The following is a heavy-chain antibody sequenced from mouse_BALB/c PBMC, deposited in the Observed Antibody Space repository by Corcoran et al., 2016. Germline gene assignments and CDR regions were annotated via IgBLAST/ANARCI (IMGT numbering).Heavy chain of an antibody. V-gene: IGHV14-3*02. J-gene: IGHJ3*01. CDR2: IDPANGNT. CDR1: GFNIKDTY. D-gene: IGHD2-1*01. Sequence: EVQLQQSGAELVKPGASVKLSCTASGFNIKDTYMHWVKQRPEQGLEWIGRIDPANGNTKYDPKFQGKATITADTSSNTAYLQLSSLTSEDTAVYYCARCYGNFAWFAYWGQGTLVTVSA. CDR3: ARCYGNFAWFAY.